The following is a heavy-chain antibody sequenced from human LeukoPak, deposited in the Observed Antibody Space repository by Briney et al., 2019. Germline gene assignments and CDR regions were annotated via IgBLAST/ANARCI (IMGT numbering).Heavy chain of an antibody. CDR2: IYTSGST. J-gene: IGHJ4*02. D-gene: IGHD2-21*01. CDR1: GGSISSGSYY. Sequence: DPSETLPLTCTVSGGSISSGSYYWSWIRQPAGKGLEWIGRIYTSGSTNYNPSLKSRVTISVDTSKNQFSLKLSSVTAADTAVYYCAATPLAVVLYWGQGTLVTVSS. V-gene: IGHV4-61*02. CDR3: AATPLAVVLY.